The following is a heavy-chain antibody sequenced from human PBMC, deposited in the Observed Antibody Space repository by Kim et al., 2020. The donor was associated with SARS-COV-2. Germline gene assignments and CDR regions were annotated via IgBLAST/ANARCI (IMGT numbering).Heavy chain of an antibody. CDR2: ILPMVDIP. J-gene: IGHJ5*02. Sequence: SVKVSCKASGGTFSNYAVNWVRQAPGQGLEWMGRILPMVDIPNYARNFQGRLTTTADKSTSTAYMELTGLTSADTAVYYCARGGQVVIDGRVSLTPYDHWGRGARVTVSS. V-gene: IGHV1-69*04. CDR3: ARGGQVVIDGRVSLTPYDH. D-gene: IGHD2-21*01. CDR1: GGTFSNYA.